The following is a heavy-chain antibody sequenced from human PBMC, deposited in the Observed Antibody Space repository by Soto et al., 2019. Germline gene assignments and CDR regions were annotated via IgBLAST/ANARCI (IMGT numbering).Heavy chain of an antibody. CDR2: MYYSGST. CDR3: AGDIVLVPAAMGNYYYYGMDV. D-gene: IGHD2-2*01. CDR1: GDSLINYY. V-gene: IGHV4-59*01. J-gene: IGHJ6*02. Sequence: SETLSLTCTVSGDSLINYYWSWIRQPPGKGLEWIGYMYYSGSTNYNPSLKSRVTISVDTSKNQFSLKLSSVTAADTAVYYCAGDIVLVPAAMGNYYYYGMDVWGQGTTVTVSS.